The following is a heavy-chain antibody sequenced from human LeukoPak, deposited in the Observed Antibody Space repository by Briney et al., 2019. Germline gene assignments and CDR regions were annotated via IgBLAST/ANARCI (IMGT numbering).Heavy chain of an antibody. CDR3: ARVRGPDCSGGSCYYNWFDP. D-gene: IGHD2-15*01. J-gene: IGHJ5*02. V-gene: IGHV4-30-2*01. Sequence: SETLSLTCAVSGGSISSGGYSWSWIRQPPGKGLEWIGYIYHSGSTYYNPSLKSRVTISVDRSKNQFSLKLSSVTAADTAVYYYARVRGPDCSGGSCYYNWFDPWGQGTLVTVSS. CDR1: GGSISSGGYS. CDR2: IYHSGST.